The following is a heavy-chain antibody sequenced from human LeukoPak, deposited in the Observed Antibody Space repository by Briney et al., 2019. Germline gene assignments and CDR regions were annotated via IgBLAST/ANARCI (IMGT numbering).Heavy chain of an antibody. J-gene: IGHJ6*03. Sequence: GGSLRLSCAASGFTFSSYWMSWVRQAPGKGPEWVANIKQDGSEKYYVDSVKGRFTISRDNAKNSLYLQTNSLRAEDTAVYYCARRNRAAAGTRSAYYYYYMDVWGRGTTVTVSS. CDR2: IKQDGSEK. CDR3: ARRNRAAAGTRSAYYYYYMDV. CDR1: GFTFSSYW. V-gene: IGHV3-7*01. D-gene: IGHD6-13*01.